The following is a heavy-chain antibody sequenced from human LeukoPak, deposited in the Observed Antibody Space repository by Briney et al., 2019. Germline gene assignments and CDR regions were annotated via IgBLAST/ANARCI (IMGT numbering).Heavy chain of an antibody. CDR1: GGTFSSYA. CDR2: IIPIFGTA. Sequence: GSSVKVSCKASGGTFSSYAISWVRQAPGQGLEWMGGIIPIFGTANYAQKFQGRVTITADKSTSTAYMELSSLRSEGTAVYYCARAHYSGGNSANWGQGTLVTVSS. V-gene: IGHV1-69*06. CDR3: ARAHYSGGNSAN. J-gene: IGHJ4*02. D-gene: IGHD4-23*01.